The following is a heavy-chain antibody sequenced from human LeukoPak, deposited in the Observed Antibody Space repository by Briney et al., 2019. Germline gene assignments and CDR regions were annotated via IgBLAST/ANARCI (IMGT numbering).Heavy chain of an antibody. J-gene: IGHJ5*02. CDR3: ARGETLLRLGRNWFDP. CDR2: ISSSGST. V-gene: IGHV4-61*02. CDR1: GDSISSGDYY. D-gene: IGHD4-11*01. Sequence: SQTLSLTCTVSGDSISSGDYYWSWIRQPAGKGLEWIGRISSSGSTNYNPSLKSRVTISVDTSKNQFSLKLSSVTAADTAVYYCARGETLLRLGRNWFDPWGQGTLVTVSS.